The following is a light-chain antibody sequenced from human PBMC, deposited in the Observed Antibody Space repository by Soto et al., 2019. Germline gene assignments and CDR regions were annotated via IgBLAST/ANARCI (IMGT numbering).Light chain of an antibody. CDR2: WAS. J-gene: IGKJ1*01. Sequence: DIVMTQSPDSLAVSLGERATINCKSSQSVLYNSNNKNYLAWYQQKPGQPPKLLIYWASTRESGVPDRFSGSGSGTDFTLTISSLQAEDVAVYHCQQYHSIPRTFGQGTKVEIK. CDR1: QSVLYNSNNKNY. V-gene: IGKV4-1*01. CDR3: QQYHSIPRT.